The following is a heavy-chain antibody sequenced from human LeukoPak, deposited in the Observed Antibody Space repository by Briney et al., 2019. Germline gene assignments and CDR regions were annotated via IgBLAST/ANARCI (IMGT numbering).Heavy chain of an antibody. CDR2: ISGSGGST. Sequence: GGALRLSCAASGFTFSSYAMSGVRQAPGKGLEWVSAISGSGGSTYYADSVTGRFTISRAEDTAVYYCEKGTPLLYGYYYYMDVWGKGTTVTVSS. V-gene: IGHV3-23*01. J-gene: IGHJ6*03. D-gene: IGHD2-2*02. CDR3: V. CDR1: GFTFSSYA.